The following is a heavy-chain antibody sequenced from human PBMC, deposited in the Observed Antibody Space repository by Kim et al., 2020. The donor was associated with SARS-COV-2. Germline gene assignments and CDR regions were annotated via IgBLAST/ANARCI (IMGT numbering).Heavy chain of an antibody. V-gene: IGHV3-9*01. CDR2: ISWNSGSI. J-gene: IGHJ4*02. CDR3: AKDMGGVPAAFDY. Sequence: GGSLRLSCAASGFTFDDYAMHWVRQAPGKGLEWVSGISWNSGSIGYADSVKGRFTISRDNAKNSLYLQMNSLRAEDTALYYCAKDMGGVPAAFDYWGQGTLVTVSS. CDR1: GFTFDDYA. D-gene: IGHD2-2*01.